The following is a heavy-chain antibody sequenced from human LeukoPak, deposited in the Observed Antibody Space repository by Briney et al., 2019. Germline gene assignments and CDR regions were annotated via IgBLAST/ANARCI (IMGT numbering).Heavy chain of an antibody. CDR2: ISGSGGST. J-gene: IGHJ4*02. D-gene: IGHD3-10*01. CDR1: GFTFSSYA. V-gene: IGHV3-23*01. Sequence: GGSLRLSCAASGFTFSSYAMSWVRQAPGKGLEWVSAISGSGGSTYYADSVKGRFTISRDNSKNTLYLQMNSLRGEDTAVYYCARSYYGSGSYIGYWGQGTLVTVSS. CDR3: ARSYYGSGSYIGY.